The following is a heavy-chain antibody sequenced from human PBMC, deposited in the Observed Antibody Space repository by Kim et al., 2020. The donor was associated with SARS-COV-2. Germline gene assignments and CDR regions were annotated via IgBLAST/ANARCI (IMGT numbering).Heavy chain of an antibody. Sequence: TYYTDAVMGRFTISRVNAKNTLDMQMNSLRADDWAVYYCARGNQAGWLDPLGQGTLVTVSS. J-gene: IGHJ5*02. CDR2: T. CDR3: ARGNQAGWLDP. D-gene: IGHD1-1*01. V-gene: IGHV3-64*04.